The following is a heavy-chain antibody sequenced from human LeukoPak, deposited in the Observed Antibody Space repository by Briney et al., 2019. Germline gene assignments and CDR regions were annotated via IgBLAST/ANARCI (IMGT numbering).Heavy chain of an antibody. CDR1: GYSFTSYW. Sequence: PGESLKISCTGSGYSFTSYWIGWVRQMPGKGLEWMGIIYPGDSDTRYSPSFQGQVTISADKSISTAYLQWSSLKASDTAMHYCARRGYYYDSSGYYRPLHAFDIWGQGTMVTVSS. CDR3: ARRGYYYDSSGYYRPLHAFDI. CDR2: IYPGDSDT. J-gene: IGHJ3*02. D-gene: IGHD3-22*01. V-gene: IGHV5-51*03.